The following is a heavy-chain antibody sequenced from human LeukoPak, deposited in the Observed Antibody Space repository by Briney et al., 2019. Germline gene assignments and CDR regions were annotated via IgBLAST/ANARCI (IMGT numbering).Heavy chain of an antibody. CDR1: GYTFTSYY. D-gene: IGHD5-18*01. V-gene: IGHV1-46*01. CDR2: IHPSVGST. J-gene: IGHJ4*02. Sequence: ASVKVSCKAPGYTFTSYYMHWVRQAPGQGLEWMGVIHPSVGSTTYAQKFQGRVTMTWDTSTSTVYMELSSLRSEDTAVYYCVRSSYGLNPDYWGQGTLVTVSS. CDR3: VRSSYGLNPDY.